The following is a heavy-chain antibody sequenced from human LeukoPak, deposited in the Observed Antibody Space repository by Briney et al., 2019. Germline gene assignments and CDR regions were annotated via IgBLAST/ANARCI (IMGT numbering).Heavy chain of an antibody. Sequence: ASVKVSCKASGYTFTGYYMHWVRQAPGQGLEWMGWINPNSGSTNYAQKFQGRVTMTRDTSISTAYMELSRLRSDDTAVYYCARSYGSGSYSFPYYFDYWGQGTLVTVSS. CDR1: GYTFTGYY. J-gene: IGHJ4*02. V-gene: IGHV1-2*02. CDR2: INPNSGST. D-gene: IGHD3-10*01. CDR3: ARSYGSGSYSFPYYFDY.